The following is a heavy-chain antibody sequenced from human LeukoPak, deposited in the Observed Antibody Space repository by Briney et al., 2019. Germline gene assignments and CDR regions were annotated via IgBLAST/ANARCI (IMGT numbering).Heavy chain of an antibody. Sequence: PGGSLRLSCAASGFTFSSYNMNWVRQAPGKGLEWVSSISSSTSHIYYADSVTGRFTISRDNAKNSLYLQLNSLRAEDTAVYYCARGRIYFDYWGQGTLVTASS. D-gene: IGHD2-15*01. J-gene: IGHJ4*02. CDR2: ISSSTSHI. CDR1: GFTFSSYN. CDR3: ARGRIYFDY. V-gene: IGHV3-21*01.